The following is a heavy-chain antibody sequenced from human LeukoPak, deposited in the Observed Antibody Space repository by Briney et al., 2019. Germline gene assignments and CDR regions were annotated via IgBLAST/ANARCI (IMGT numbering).Heavy chain of an antibody. V-gene: IGHV4-34*01. D-gene: IGHD2-15*01. CDR1: GGSFSGYY. CDR2: INHSGST. J-gene: IGHJ6*02. Sequence: SETLSLTCAVYGGSFSGYYWSWIRQPPGKGLEWIGEINHSGSTNYNPSLKSRVTISVDTSKNQFSLKLSSVTAADTAVYYCAREAGHISGGTYYYYGMDVWGQGTTVTVSS. CDR3: AREAGHISGGTYYYYGMDV.